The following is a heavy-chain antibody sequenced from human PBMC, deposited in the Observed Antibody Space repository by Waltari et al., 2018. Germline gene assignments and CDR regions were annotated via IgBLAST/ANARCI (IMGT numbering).Heavy chain of an antibody. V-gene: IGHV1-8*01. Sequence: QVQLVQSGAEVKKPGASVKVSCKASGYTFTSYDINWVRQATGQGLEWMGWMNPNRGNTGYAQKFQGRVTMTRNTSISTAYMELSSLRSEDTAVYYCARDITAAGTHYYYGMDVWGQGTTVTVSS. D-gene: IGHD6-13*01. CDR1: GYTFTSYD. J-gene: IGHJ6*02. CDR3: ARDITAAGTHYYYGMDV. CDR2: MNPNRGNT.